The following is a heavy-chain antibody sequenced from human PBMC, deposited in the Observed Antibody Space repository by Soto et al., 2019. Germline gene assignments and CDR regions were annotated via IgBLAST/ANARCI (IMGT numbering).Heavy chain of an antibody. CDR1: GYTFTSYG. D-gene: IGHD2-15*01. CDR3: ARFDSRELLVVVAACPDY. J-gene: IGHJ4*02. Sequence: ASVKVSCKASGYTFTSYGISWVRQAPGQGLEWMGWISAYNGNTNYAQKLQGRVTMTTDTSTSTAYMELRSLRSDDTAVYYCARFDSRELLVVVAACPDYWGQGTLVTVSS. V-gene: IGHV1-18*01. CDR2: ISAYNGNT.